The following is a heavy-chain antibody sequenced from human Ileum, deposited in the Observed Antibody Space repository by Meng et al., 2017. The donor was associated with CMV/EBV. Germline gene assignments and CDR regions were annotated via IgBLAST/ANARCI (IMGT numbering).Heavy chain of an antibody. J-gene: IGHJ4*02. CDR1: GFTVSGSY. CDR3: ANRLDY. Sequence: GGSLRLSCAASGFTVSGSYMSWVRQAPGKGLEWVSIIYTGGRTQYSDSVKGRFTISNDDSKNTLFLQMDSLQPDDTGVYYCANRLDYWGQGTLVTVSS. V-gene: IGHV3-53*01. D-gene: IGHD2-21*02. CDR2: IYTGGRT.